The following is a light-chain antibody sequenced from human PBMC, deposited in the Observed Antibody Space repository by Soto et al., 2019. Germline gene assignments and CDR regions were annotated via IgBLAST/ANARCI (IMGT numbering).Light chain of an antibody. CDR3: QKYHSAPYT. Sequence: DIQMTQSPSSLSASVGDRVTITCRASQDITNYLAWYQKKPGKVPKLLISAASTLQSGVPSRFSGSGSGTDFTLTISSLQPEDVATYYCQKYHSAPYTFGQGTKQEIK. V-gene: IGKV1-27*01. CDR1: QDITNY. CDR2: AAS. J-gene: IGKJ2*01.